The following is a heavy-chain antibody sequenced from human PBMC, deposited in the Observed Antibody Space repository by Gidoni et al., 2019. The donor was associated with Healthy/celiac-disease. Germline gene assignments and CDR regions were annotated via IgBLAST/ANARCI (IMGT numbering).Heavy chain of an antibody. CDR1: GGSISSGGYY. J-gene: IGHJ3*02. Sequence: QVQLQESGPGLVKPSQTLSLTCTVSGGSISSGGYYWSWIRQHPGKGLEWIGYIYYSGSTYYHPSLKSRVTISVDTSKNQFSLKLSSVTAADTAVYYCALVPAAMRQYYDAFDIWGQGTMVTVSS. CDR2: IYYSGST. CDR3: ALVPAAMRQYYDAFDI. V-gene: IGHV4-31*03. D-gene: IGHD2-2*01.